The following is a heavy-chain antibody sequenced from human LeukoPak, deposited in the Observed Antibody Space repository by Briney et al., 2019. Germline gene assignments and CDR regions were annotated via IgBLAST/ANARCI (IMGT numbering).Heavy chain of an antibody. D-gene: IGHD2-15*01. CDR3: ARQGYCSGGTCYGWSYYHYMDV. CDR2: IYYSGST. J-gene: IGHJ6*03. V-gene: IGHV4-39*01. Sequence: PSETLSLTCTVSGGSISSNSYYWGWLRQPPGKGLEWIGSIYYSGSTYYNPSLESRVTISVDTSKNQFSLKLISVTAADTAAYYCARQGYCSGGTCYGWSYYHYMDVWGKGTTVTVSS. CDR1: GGSISSNSYY.